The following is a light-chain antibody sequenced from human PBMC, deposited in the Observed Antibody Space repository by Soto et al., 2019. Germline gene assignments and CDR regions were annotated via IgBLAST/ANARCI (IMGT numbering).Light chain of an antibody. CDR1: KSLVHSDGNTY. J-gene: IGKJ1*01. Sequence: DIVMTPTPLSSPVTLGQSASISCRSSKSLVHSDGNTYLSWLHQRPGQPPRLVIHKVSNRFSGVPDRCSGSGAGTEFTLRLSRVEAEDVGIYYCMQATHVPRTFGQGTKVAI. CDR2: KVS. CDR3: MQATHVPRT. V-gene: IGKV2-24*01.